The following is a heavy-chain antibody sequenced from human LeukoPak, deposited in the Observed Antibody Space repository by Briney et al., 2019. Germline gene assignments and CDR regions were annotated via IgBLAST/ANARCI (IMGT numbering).Heavy chain of an antibody. CDR1: GFTFNIYP. J-gene: IGHJ4*02. CDR2: IQDDGAKT. D-gene: IGHD3-22*01. CDR3: ATQTITLVVVISPFDY. Sequence: PGGSLRLLCAASGFTFNIYPMHCVRQAPGKGLEWVALIQDDGAKTNYADCVRRRFTISRDNSRSTVYLQMNSLKPDDTAVYYCATQTITLVVVISPFDYWGQGALVTVSS. V-gene: IGHV3-30*02.